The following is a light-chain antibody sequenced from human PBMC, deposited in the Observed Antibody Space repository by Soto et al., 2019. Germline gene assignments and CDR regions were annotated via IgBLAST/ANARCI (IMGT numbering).Light chain of an antibody. J-gene: IGLJ3*02. Sequence: QSVLTQPPSVSGAPGLRVTISCTGSSSNIGAGYDVHWYQQLPGTAPKLLIYANSNRPSGVPDRFSGSKSGTSASLAITGLQAEDEADYYCQSYDSSLSRSVFGGGTKLTVL. CDR1: SSNIGAGYD. V-gene: IGLV1-40*01. CDR2: ANS. CDR3: QSYDSSLSRSV.